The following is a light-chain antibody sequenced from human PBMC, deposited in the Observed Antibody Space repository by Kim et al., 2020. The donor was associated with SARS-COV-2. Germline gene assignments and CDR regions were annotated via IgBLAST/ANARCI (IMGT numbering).Light chain of an antibody. CDR2: EVS. Sequence: QSALTQPPSVSGSPGQSVTISCTATSTDIGSYNDVSWYQQPPGTAPKLMFYEVSNRPTGVPDRFSGSESGNTASLTISGLQAEDEADYYCSSYTSGSTWVFGGGTKLTVL. J-gene: IGLJ3*02. CDR3: SSYTSGSTWV. V-gene: IGLV2-18*02. CDR1: STDIGSYND.